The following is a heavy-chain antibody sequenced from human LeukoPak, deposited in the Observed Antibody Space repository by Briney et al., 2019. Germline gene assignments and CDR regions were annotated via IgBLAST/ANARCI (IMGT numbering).Heavy chain of an antibody. D-gene: IGHD3-22*01. Sequence: GGSLRLSCAASGFTFSSYWMDWVRQAPGKGLEWVAIIKSDGSDKYYVDSVKGQFTVSKDNAKNSLYLQMNSLRAEDTAMYYCARNRGGGSGYSDYWGQGTLVTVSS. V-gene: IGHV3-7*05. CDR3: ARNRGGGSGYSDY. CDR1: GFTFSSYW. J-gene: IGHJ4*02. CDR2: IKSDGSDK.